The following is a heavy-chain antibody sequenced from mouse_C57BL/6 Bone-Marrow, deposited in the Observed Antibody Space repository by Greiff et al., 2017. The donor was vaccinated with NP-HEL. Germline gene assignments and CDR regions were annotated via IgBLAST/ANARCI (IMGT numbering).Heavy chain of an antibody. CDR1: GFTFSSYG. Sequence: EVQGVESGGDLVKPGGSLKLSCAASGFTFSSYGMSWVRQTPDKRLEWVATISSGGSYTYYPDSVKGRFTISRDNAKNTLYLQMSSLKSEDTAMYYCARHYGHYWGQGTTLTVSS. V-gene: IGHV5-6*01. J-gene: IGHJ2*01. CDR2: ISSGGSYT. CDR3: ARHYGHY. D-gene: IGHD1-2*01.